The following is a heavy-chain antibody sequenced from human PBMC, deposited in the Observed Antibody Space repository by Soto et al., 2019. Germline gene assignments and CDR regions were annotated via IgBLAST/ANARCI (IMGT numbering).Heavy chain of an antibody. CDR1: GGTFSSYA. V-gene: IGHV1-18*01. CDR3: ARGWFGEFVDYFDF. Sequence: QVQLVQSGAEVKKPGSSVKVSCKASGGTFSSYAISWVRQAPGQGLEWMGGISAYNGNTNYAQKLQGRVTXXTXTXXSTAYMELRSLRSDDTAVYYCARGWFGEFVDYFDFWGQGTLVTVSS. CDR2: ISAYNGNT. J-gene: IGHJ4*02. D-gene: IGHD3-10*01.